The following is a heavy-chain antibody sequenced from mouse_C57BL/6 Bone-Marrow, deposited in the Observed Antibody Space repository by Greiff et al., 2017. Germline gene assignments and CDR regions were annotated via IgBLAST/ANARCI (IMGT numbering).Heavy chain of an antibody. D-gene: IGHD1-1*01. CDR2: IDPSDSYT. Sequence: VKLQQPGAELVMPGASVKLSCKASGYTFTSYWMHWVKQRPGQGLEWIGEIDPSDSYTNYNQKFKGKSTLTVDKSSSTAYMQLSSLTSEDSAVYYCATVVAYYFDYWGQGTTLTVSS. CDR3: ATVVAYYFDY. V-gene: IGHV1-69*01. CDR1: GYTFTSYW. J-gene: IGHJ2*01.